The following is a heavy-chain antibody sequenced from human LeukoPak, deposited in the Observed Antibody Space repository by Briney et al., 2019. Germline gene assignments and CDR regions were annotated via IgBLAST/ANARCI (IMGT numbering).Heavy chain of an antibody. CDR2: IKPDSGAT. V-gene: IGHV1-2*06. Sequence: ASVKVSCKASGYTFTGYYIHWVRQAPGQGLEWMGRIKPDSGATNYAQKFQGRVTMTRDTSISTAYMELSRLRSDDTAVYYCARLIAAANNPLFDYWGQGTLVTVSS. D-gene: IGHD6-13*01. J-gene: IGHJ4*02. CDR3: ARLIAAANNPLFDY. CDR1: GYTFTGYY.